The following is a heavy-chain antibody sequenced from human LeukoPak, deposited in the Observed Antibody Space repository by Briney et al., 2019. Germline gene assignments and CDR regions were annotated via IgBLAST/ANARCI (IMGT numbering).Heavy chain of an antibody. J-gene: IGHJ3*02. CDR3: AAADYYDSSGYYPYAFHI. CDR2: IVVGSGNT. CDR1: GFTVTRCA. V-gene: IGHV1-58*02. D-gene: IGHD3-22*01. Sequence: SVKVSCKASGFTVTRCAMQWVRQARGQRLEWIGWIVVGSGNTNYAQTFQERVTITRDMSTSTAYMELSSLRSEDTAVYYCAAADYYDSSGYYPYAFHIWGHGTMVTVSS.